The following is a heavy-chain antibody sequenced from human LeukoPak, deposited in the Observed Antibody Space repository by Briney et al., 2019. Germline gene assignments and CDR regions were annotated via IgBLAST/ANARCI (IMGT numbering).Heavy chain of an antibody. J-gene: IGHJ3*02. CDR2: ISSSSSYI. CDR3: ARPDDYGDSHDAFDI. Sequence: SGGSLRLSCAASGFTFSRYSMNWVRQAPGKGLEWVSSISSSSSYIYYADSVKGRFTISRDNAKNSLYLQMNSLRAEDTAVYYCARPDDYGDSHDAFDIWGQGTMVPVSS. D-gene: IGHD4-17*01. CDR1: GFTFSRYS. V-gene: IGHV3-21*01.